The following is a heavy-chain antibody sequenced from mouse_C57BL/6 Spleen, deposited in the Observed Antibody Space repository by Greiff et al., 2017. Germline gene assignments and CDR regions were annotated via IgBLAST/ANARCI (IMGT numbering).Heavy chain of an antibody. V-gene: IGHV1-64*01. Sequence: QVQLQQPGAELVKPGASVKLSCKASGYTFTSYWMHWVKQRPGQGVEWIGMIHPNSGSTNYNEKFKSKATLTVDKSSSTAYMQLSSLTSEDSAVYYCAREYYDYDEGYAMDYWGQGTSVTVSS. CDR2: IHPNSGST. CDR1: GYTFTSYW. J-gene: IGHJ4*01. CDR3: AREYYDYDEGYAMDY. D-gene: IGHD2-4*01.